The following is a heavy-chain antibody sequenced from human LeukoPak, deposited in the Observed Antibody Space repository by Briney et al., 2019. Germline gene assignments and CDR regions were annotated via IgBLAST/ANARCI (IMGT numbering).Heavy chain of an antibody. J-gene: IGHJ4*02. V-gene: IGHV1-2*02. D-gene: IGHD2-2*01. Sequence: ASVRVSCKASGYTFTGYYMHWVRQAPGQGLEWMGWINPNSGGTNYAQKFQGRVTMTRDTSISTAYMELSRLRSDDTAVCYCARDRFLRSTSCADYWGQGTLVTVSS. CDR2: INPNSGGT. CDR1: GYTFTGYY. CDR3: ARDRFLRSTSCADY.